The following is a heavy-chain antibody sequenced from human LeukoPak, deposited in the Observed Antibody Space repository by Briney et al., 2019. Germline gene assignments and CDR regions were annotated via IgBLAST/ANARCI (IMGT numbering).Heavy chain of an antibody. V-gene: IGHV3-23*01. CDR3: AKKTRLYYYGMDV. CDR1: GFTPSSYA. CDR2: ISGSGGST. Sequence: GGSLRLSCAASGFTPSSYAMSWVRQAPGKGLEWVSAISGSGGSTYYADSVKGRFTISRDNSKNTLYLQMNSLRAEDTAVYYCAKKTRLYYYGMDVWGQGTTVTVSS. J-gene: IGHJ6*02.